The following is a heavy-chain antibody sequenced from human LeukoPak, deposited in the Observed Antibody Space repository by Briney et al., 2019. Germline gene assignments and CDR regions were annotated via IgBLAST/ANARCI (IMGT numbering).Heavy chain of an antibody. V-gene: IGHV4-34*01. J-gene: IGHJ6*02. CDR3: ARGSMVRGTTDNYYYYGMDV. CDR2: TNHSGST. Sequence: KPSETLSLTCAVYGGSFSGYYWSWIRQPPGMGLEWIGETNHSGSTNYNPSLKSRVTISVDTSKNQFSLKLSSVTAADTAVYYCARGSMVRGTTDNYYYYGMDVWGQGTTVTVSS. D-gene: IGHD3-10*01. CDR1: GGSFSGYY.